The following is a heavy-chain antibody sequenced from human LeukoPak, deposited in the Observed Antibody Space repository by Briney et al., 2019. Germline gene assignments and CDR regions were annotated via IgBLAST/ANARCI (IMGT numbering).Heavy chain of an antibody. V-gene: IGHV1-46*01. J-gene: IGHJ5*02. D-gene: IGHD5-24*01. CDR1: GYTFTNYY. CDR3: ARDNSVRDEAWWFSP. Sequence: ASVKVSCKASGYTFTNYYMHWVRQAPGQGPEWMGVISPSGASTTYAQTFQGRVTLTRDMSTSTDYLELSSLRSEGTAVYYCARDNSVRDEAWWFSPWGQGTLVTVSS. CDR2: ISPSGAST.